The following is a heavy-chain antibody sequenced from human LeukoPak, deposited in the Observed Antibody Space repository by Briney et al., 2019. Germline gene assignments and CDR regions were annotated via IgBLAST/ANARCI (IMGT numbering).Heavy chain of an antibody. Sequence: RASETLSLTCTVSGGSVSSSFYYWGWIRQSPGKGLEWIGSVYYTGGTYYNPSLRSRITVSVDTSKNQFSLRLSSVTAADTAVYYCARDRGSSGWNDYWGQGTLVTVSS. CDR2: VYYTGGT. CDR1: GGSVSSSFYY. CDR3: ARDRGSSGWNDY. D-gene: IGHD6-19*01. V-gene: IGHV4-39*02. J-gene: IGHJ4*02.